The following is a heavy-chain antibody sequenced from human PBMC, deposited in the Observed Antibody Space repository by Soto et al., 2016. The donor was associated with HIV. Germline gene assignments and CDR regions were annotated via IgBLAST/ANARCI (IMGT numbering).Heavy chain of an antibody. Sequence: QVQLQESGPGLVKPSQTLSLTCTVSGGSISSGNYYWNWIRQPAGKGLEWIGRIFASGSSNYNPSLESRVTISVDTSKNQFSLNLSSVTAADTAVYYCARDHRDYGDLRSKSYYYYYMDVWGKGTTVTVSS. CDR3: ARDHRDYGDLRSKSYYYYYMDV. CDR1: GGSISSGNYY. D-gene: IGHD4-17*01. CDR2: IFASGSS. J-gene: IGHJ6*03. V-gene: IGHV4-61*02.